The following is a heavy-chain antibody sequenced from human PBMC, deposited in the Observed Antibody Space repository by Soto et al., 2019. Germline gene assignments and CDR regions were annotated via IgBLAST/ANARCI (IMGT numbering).Heavy chain of an antibody. CDR1: GGSISSGGYS. V-gene: IGHV4-30-2*01. D-gene: IGHD5-12*01. CDR2: IYHSGST. CDR3: AAGGGLPRYY. J-gene: IGHJ4*02. Sequence: QLQLQESGSGLVKPSQTLSLTCAVSGGSISSGGYSWSWIRQPPGKGLEWIGYIYHSGSTYYNPYRKSRVTLSVARSQNQSSLKLSSGTAADTAVYYCAAGGGLPRYYWGQGTLVTVSS.